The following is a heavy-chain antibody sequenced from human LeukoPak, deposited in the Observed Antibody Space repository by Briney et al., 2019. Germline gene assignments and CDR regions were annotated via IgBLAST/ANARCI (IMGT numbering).Heavy chain of an antibody. J-gene: IGHJ4*02. CDR3: VRSLDY. Sequence: LGGSLRLSCAASGFPFSTYAMNWVRQAPGKGLEWVSVITGSGGFTQYADSVKGRFTISRDNSKNTVYLQMNSLRVEDTALYYCVRSLDYWGQGTLVTVSS. CDR2: ITGSGGFT. CDR1: GFPFSTYA. V-gene: IGHV3-23*01.